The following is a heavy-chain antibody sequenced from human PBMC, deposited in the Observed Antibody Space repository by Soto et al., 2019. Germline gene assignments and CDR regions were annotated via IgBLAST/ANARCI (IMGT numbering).Heavy chain of an antibody. CDR2: SNPYTEDP. D-gene: IGHD2-15*01. CDR1: GYTFTAYY. V-gene: IGHV1-2*02. J-gene: IGHJ1*01. Sequence: QGQPAQSGPEVKKPGASVKVSCKASGYTFTAYYMHWVRRSPGQGLEWIGWSNPYTEDPKYEQRLQARLTLTRDRSSAIAYLELTNLRSDDTAVYYCARPRRVRAAARAPLDLWGQGTLVTVSS. CDR3: ARPRRVRAAARAPLDL.